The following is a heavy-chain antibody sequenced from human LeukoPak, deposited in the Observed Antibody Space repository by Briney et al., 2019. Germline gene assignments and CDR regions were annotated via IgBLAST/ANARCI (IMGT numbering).Heavy chain of an antibody. CDR2: ISGSGGST. CDR1: GFTFSSYA. V-gene: IGHV3-23*01. CDR3: TRVGFSYQLSYYYMDV. J-gene: IGHJ6*03. D-gene: IGHD2-2*01. Sequence: QAGGSLRLSCAASGFTFSSYAMHWVRQAPGKGLEWVSAISGSGGSTYYADSVKGRFTISRDNSKNTLYLQMNSLRAEDTAVYYCTRVGFSYQLSYYYMDVWGKGTTVTVSS.